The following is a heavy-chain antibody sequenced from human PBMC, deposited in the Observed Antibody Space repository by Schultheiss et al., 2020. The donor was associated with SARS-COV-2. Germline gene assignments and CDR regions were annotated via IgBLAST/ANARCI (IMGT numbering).Heavy chain of an antibody. D-gene: IGHD2-21*02. CDR1: GGSISSGSYY. CDR3: ARDPGGGDPPNWFDP. V-gene: IGHV4-31*03. J-gene: IGHJ5*02. CDR2: IYYSGST. Sequence: SETLSLTCTVSGGSISSGSYYWSWIRQPAGKGLEWIGYIYYSGSTYYNPSLKSRVTISVDTSKNQFSLKLSSVTAADTAVYYCARDPGGGDPPNWFDPWGQGTLVTVSS.